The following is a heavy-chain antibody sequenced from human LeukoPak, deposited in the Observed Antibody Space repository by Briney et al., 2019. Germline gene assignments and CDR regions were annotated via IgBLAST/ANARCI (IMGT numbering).Heavy chain of an antibody. CDR3: ARDDGTLPYYNMDV. V-gene: IGHV3-48*04. CDR2: ISSSSSTI. Sequence: PGGSLRLSCAAYGFTLSSYSMNWVRQAPGKGLEWVSYISSSSSTIYYADSVKGRFTISRDNAKNSLYLQMNSLRAEDTAVYYCARDDGTLPYYNMDVWGKGTTVTVSS. CDR1: GFTLSSYS. J-gene: IGHJ6*03.